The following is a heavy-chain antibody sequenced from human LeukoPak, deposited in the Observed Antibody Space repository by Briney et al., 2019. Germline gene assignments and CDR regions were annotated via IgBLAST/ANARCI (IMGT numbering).Heavy chain of an antibody. J-gene: IGHJ3*02. V-gene: IGHV3-74*01. CDR1: GFTFSTNW. CDR2: ITSDGRST. CDR3: ARDGSARYRNVSAI. Sequence: GRCLRLSWAASGFTFSTNWTHCVRPAPGNGSGWVAPITSDGRSTSHADSVEGRCTVARHKAKQPRYRQMCSLRAEQTAVFECARDGSARYRNVSAIWREGRMVTV. D-gene: IGHD6-19*01.